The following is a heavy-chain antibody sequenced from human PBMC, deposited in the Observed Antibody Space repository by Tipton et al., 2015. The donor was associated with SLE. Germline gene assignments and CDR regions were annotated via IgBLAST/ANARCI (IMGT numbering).Heavy chain of an antibody. CDR1: GGSISSGGYY. V-gene: IGHV4-31*03. CDR2: IYYSGST. D-gene: IGHD3-10*01. Sequence: TLSLTCTVSGGSISSGGYYWRWIRQHPGKGLEWIGYIYYSGSTYYNPSLKSRVTISVDTSKNQFSLKLSSVTAADTAVYYCAREREYYYGSGTTNGMDVWGQGTTVTVSS. J-gene: IGHJ6*02. CDR3: AREREYYYGSGTTNGMDV.